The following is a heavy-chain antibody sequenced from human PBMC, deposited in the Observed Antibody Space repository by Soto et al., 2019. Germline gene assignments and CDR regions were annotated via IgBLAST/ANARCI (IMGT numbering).Heavy chain of an antibody. D-gene: IGHD3-10*01. V-gene: IGHV3-53*01. J-gene: IGHJ6*04. Sequence: PGGSLRLSCAASGFTVSSNYMSWVRQAPGKGLEWVSVIYSGGSTYYADSVKGRFTISRDNSKNTLYLQMNSLRAEDTAVYYCLWRVIIPYYYYGMDVWGEGTTVTVSS. CDR3: LWRVIIPYYYYGMDV. CDR2: IYSGGST. CDR1: GFTVSSNY.